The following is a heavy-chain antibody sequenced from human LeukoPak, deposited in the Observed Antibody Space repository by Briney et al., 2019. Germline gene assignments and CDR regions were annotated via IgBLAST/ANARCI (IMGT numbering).Heavy chain of an antibody. J-gene: IGHJ5*02. D-gene: IGHD3-10*01. CDR2: INHSGST. V-gene: IGHV4-34*01. CDR1: GGSFSGYY. CDR3: ARGSRHYYGSGIYTNWFDP. Sequence: SETLSLTCAVYGGSFSGYYWSWIRQPPGKGLEWIGEINHSGSTNYNPSLKSRVTISVDTSKNQFSLKLSSVTAADTAVYYCARGSRHYYGSGIYTNWFDPWGQGTLVTVSS.